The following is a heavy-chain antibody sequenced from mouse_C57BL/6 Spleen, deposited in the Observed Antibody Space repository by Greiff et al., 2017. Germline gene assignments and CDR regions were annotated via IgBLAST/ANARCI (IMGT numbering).Heavy chain of an antibody. CDR2: IDPENGDT. D-gene: IGHD2-4*01. CDR3: TNPYDYDPPWFAY. V-gene: IGHV14-4*01. Sequence: EVQLQQSGAELVRPGASVKLSCTASGFNIKDAYMHWVKQRPEQGLEWIGWIDPENGDTEYASKFQGKATITADTSSNTAYLQLSSLTSEDTAVYYCTNPYDYDPPWFAYWGQGTLVTVSA. J-gene: IGHJ3*01. CDR1: GFNIKDAY.